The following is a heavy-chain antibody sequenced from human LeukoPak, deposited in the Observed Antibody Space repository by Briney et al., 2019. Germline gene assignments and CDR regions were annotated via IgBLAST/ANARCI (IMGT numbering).Heavy chain of an antibody. V-gene: IGHV3-30*18. J-gene: IGHJ3*02. Sequence: PGGSLRLSCAASGFTFRSYGMHWVRQAPGKGLVWVAVISYDGSNEYDADSVKGRFTISRDNFKNTLYLQMNSLRAEDAAVYYCAKDHGGIAIWGQGTMVTVSS. CDR3: AKDHGGIAI. CDR1: GFTFRSYG. CDR2: ISYDGSNE. D-gene: IGHD6-13*01.